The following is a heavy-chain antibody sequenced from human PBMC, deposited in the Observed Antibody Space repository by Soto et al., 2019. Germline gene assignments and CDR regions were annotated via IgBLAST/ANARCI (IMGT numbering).Heavy chain of an antibody. CDR1: GYSFTINC. CDR2: IYPGDSDT. V-gene: IGHV5-51*01. D-gene: IGHD6-13*01. J-gene: IGHJ5*02. CDR3: ARVGIAAANTGWFDP. Sequence: PGESLKISCDGSGYSFTINCIGLVLQLPGKGLELMGIIYPGDSDTRYSPSFQGQITISADKSITTAYLQWSSLKASDTAMYYCARVGIAAANTGWFDPWGQGTLVTVSS.